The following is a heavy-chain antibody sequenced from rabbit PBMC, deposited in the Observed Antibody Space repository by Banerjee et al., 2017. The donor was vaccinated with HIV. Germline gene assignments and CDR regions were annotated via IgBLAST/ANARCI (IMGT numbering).Heavy chain of an antibody. Sequence: QSLEESGGDLVKPGASLTLTCTASGFSFSSSYYMCWVRQAPGKGLEWIGCIYSDSSGSTYYASGVSGRFTISLDNAQNTVFLQMTSLTAADTATYFCARDLTGVTGWNFNLWGQGTLVTVS. CDR3: ARDLTGVTGWNFNL. V-gene: IGHV1S40*01. CDR2: IYSDSSGST. D-gene: IGHD7-1*01. CDR1: GFSFSSSYY. J-gene: IGHJ4*01.